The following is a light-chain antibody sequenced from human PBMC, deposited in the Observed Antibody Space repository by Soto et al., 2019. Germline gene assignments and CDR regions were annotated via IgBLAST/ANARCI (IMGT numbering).Light chain of an antibody. CDR2: DAS. J-gene: IGKJ1*01. V-gene: IGKV1-5*02. CDR3: QQYNSYSWT. Sequence: DIQMTQSPSTLSASVGDRVTLICRASQSISSWLAWYQQKPGKAPKLLIYDASSLESGVPSRFSGSGSGTEFTLTISSLQPDDFAAYYCQQYNSYSWTFGQGTKVDI. CDR1: QSISSW.